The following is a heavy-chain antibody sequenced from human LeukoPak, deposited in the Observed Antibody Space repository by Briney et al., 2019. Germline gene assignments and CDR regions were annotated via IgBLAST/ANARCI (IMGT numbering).Heavy chain of an antibody. CDR1: GYTFTSYD. D-gene: IGHD6-13*01. J-gene: IGHJ4*02. CDR3: ARGSHRHWIAAAGS. CDR2: MNSNSGNT. V-gene: IGHV1-8*01. Sequence: GASVKVSCKASGYTFTSYDINWVRQATGQGLEWMGWMNSNSGNTGYAQKFQGRVTMTRNTSISTAYMELSSLRSEDTAVYCCARGSHRHWIAAAGSWGQGTLVTVSS.